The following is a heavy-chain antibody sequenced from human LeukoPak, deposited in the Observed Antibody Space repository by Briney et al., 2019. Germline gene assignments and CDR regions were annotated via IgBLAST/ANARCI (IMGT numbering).Heavy chain of an antibody. D-gene: IGHD2-2*03. J-gene: IGHJ4*02. CDR3: ARVTKSLGYGVDY. CDR1: GYTFTGYY. Sequence: GASVKVSSKASGYTFTGYYMHWVRQAPGQGLEWMGWINPNSGGTNYAQKFQGRVTMTRDTSISTAYMELSRLRSDDTAVYYCARVTKSLGYGVDYWGQGTLVTVSS. CDR2: INPNSGGT. V-gene: IGHV1-2*02.